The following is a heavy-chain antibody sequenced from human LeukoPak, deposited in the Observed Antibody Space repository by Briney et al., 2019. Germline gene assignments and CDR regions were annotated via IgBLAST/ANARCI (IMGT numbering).Heavy chain of an antibody. Sequence: SETMSLTCTVSGGSISSRSYDWGWIPQPPGNGLEWIGRIYYSGSTYYHPSLKSRVTISVVTSKSQFSLKLSSVTAADTAVYYCARHDQGFDYYDSSGYREPFDYWGQGTLVTVSS. J-gene: IGHJ4*02. CDR1: GGSISSRSYD. D-gene: IGHD3-22*01. CDR2: IYYSGST. V-gene: IGHV4-39*01. CDR3: ARHDQGFDYYDSSGYREPFDY.